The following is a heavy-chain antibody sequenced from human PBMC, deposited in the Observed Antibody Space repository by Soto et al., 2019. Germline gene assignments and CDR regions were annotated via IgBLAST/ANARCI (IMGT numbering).Heavy chain of an antibody. CDR1: GGSISSYY. Sequence: PSETLSLTCTVSGGSISSYYWSWIRQPPGKGLEWIGYIYYSGSTNYNPSLKSRVTISVDTSKNQFSLKLSSVTAADTAVYYCARLNSGYDLHFDYWGQGTLVTVSS. J-gene: IGHJ4*02. D-gene: IGHD5-12*01. V-gene: IGHV4-59*08. CDR3: ARLNSGYDLHFDY. CDR2: IYYSGST.